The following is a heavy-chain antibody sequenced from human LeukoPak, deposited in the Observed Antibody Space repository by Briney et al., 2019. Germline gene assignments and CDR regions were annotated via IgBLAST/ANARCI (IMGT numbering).Heavy chain of an antibody. D-gene: IGHD6-19*01. V-gene: IGHV3-NL1*01. J-gene: IGHJ3*02. CDR2: IYSGGST. Sequence: GGSLRLSCAASGFTFSSYGMHWVRHAPGKGLEGVSVIYSGGSTFNADSVEGRFTISRDNSKNTLYLQMDSLRVEDTAVYYCARLSKAVAYGFDIWGQGTVVTVSS. CDR1: GFTFSSYG. CDR3: ARLSKAVAYGFDI.